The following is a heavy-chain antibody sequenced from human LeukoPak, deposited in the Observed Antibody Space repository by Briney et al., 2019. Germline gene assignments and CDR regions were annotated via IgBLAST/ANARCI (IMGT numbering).Heavy chain of an antibody. CDR2: INPNSGGT. Sequence: ASVKVSCKASGYTFTGYYMHWVRQAAGQGLEWMGWINPNSGGTNYAQTFQGRVTMTRDTSISTAYMELSRLRSDDTAVYYCARGNGYDYFIDYWGQGTLVTVSS. D-gene: IGHD5-12*01. J-gene: IGHJ4*02. CDR3: ARGNGYDYFIDY. V-gene: IGHV1-2*02. CDR1: GYTFTGYY.